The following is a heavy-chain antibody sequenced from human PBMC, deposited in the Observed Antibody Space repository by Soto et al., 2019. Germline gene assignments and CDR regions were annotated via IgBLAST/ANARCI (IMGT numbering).Heavy chain of an antibody. CDR3: ARDIRSTYFYS. CDR2: ISWNSDSI. V-gene: IGHV3-9*01. CDR1: GFTFDEYA. J-gene: IGHJ4*02. D-gene: IGHD3-10*01. Sequence: GGSLRLSCAASGFTFDEYAMDWVRQAPGKGLEWVSGISWNSDSIGYADSVKGRFTISRDNAKNSLYLEMNSLRAEDTAVYYCARDIRSTYFYSWGQETMLTVSS.